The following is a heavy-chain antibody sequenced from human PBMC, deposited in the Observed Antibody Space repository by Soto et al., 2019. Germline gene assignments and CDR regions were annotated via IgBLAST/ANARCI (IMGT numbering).Heavy chain of an antibody. CDR3: ASNIPSDSSGYYYFDY. CDR1: GYTFTSYA. Sequence: GASVKVSCKASGYTFTSYAMHWVRQAPGQGLEWMGWINAGNGNTKYSQKFQGRVTITRDTSASTAYMELSSLRSEDTAVYYCASNIPSDSSGYYYFDYWGQGTLVTVSS. D-gene: IGHD3-22*01. CDR2: INAGNGNT. J-gene: IGHJ4*02. V-gene: IGHV1-3*01.